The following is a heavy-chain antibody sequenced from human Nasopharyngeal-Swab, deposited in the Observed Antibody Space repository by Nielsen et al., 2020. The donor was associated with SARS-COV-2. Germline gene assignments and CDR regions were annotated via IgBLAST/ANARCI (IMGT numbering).Heavy chain of an antibody. CDR1: GVTFSSYG. CDR3: AKDGRVDIVATGYYYYYYMDV. Sequence: GESLKISCAASGVTFSSYGMHWVRQAPGKGLEWVAVISYDGSNKYYADSVKGRFTISRDNSKNTLYLQMNSLRAEDTAVYYCAKDGRVDIVATGYYYYYYMDVWGKGTTVTVSS. D-gene: IGHD5-12*01. J-gene: IGHJ6*03. V-gene: IGHV3-30*18. CDR2: ISYDGSNK.